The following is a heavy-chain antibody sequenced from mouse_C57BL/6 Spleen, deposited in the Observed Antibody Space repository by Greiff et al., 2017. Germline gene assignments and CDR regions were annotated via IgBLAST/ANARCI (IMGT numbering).Heavy chain of an antibody. Sequence: EVKLVESGGGLVKPGGSLKLSCAASGFTFSSYALSWVRQTPEKRLEWVATISDGGSYTYYPDNVKGRFTISRDNAKNNLYLQMSHLKSEDTAMYCCTSSYGNFAGFAYWGQGTLVTVSA. CDR3: TSSYGNFAGFAY. CDR2: ISDGGSYT. J-gene: IGHJ3*01. V-gene: IGHV5-4*03. CDR1: GFTFSSYA. D-gene: IGHD2-1*01.